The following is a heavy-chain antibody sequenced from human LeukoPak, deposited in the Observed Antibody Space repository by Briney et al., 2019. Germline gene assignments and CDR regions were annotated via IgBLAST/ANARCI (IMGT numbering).Heavy chain of an antibody. Sequence: GWSLRLSFAASGLTVSTNYMSWVRRAPGKGLEWVSAIYSGGSTYYADSVKGQFTISRDNSKNTVYLQMNSLRAEDTAVYYCARARGFGWCPYFDFWGQGTPVTVSS. CDR3: ARARGFGWCPYFDF. V-gene: IGHV3-53*01. D-gene: IGHD3-10*01. CDR1: GLTVSTNY. J-gene: IGHJ4*02. CDR2: IYSGGST.